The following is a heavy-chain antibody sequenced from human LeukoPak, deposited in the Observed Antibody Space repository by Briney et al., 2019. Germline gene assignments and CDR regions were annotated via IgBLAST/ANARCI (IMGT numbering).Heavy chain of an antibody. CDR2: IIPMFGTA. V-gene: IGHV1-69*06. J-gene: IGHJ4*02. CDR3: ARVGRYCSGGSCWTTFDY. Sequence: GASVKVSCKASGYTFTSYEISWVRQAPGQGLEWMGGIIPMFGTANYAQKFQGRVTITADKSTSTAYMELSSLRSEDTAVYYCARVGRYCSGGSCWTTFDYWGQGTLVTVSS. D-gene: IGHD2-15*01. CDR1: GYTFTSYE.